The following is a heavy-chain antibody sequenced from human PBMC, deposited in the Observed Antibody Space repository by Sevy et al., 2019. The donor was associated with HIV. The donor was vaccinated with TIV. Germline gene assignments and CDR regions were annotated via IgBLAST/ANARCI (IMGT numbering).Heavy chain of an antibody. V-gene: IGHV3-21*01. CDR2: ISSSSSYI. Sequence: GGSLRLSCAASGFTFSSYSMNRVRQAPGKGLEWVSSISSSSSYIYYADSVKGRFTISRDNAKNSLYLQMNSLRAEDTAVYYCARDAALSNYYDSSGYPNAFDIWGQGTMVTVSS. D-gene: IGHD3-22*01. CDR3: ARDAALSNYYDSSGYPNAFDI. J-gene: IGHJ3*02. CDR1: GFTFSSYS.